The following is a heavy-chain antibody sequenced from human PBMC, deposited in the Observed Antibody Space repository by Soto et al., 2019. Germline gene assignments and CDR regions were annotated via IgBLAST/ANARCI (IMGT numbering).Heavy chain of an antibody. J-gene: IGHJ3*02. CDR2: ISSSSSYI. CDR1: GFTFSSYS. D-gene: IGHD2-2*01. Sequence: TGGSLRLSCAASGFTFSSYSMNWVRQAPGKGLEWVSSISSSSSYIYYADSVKGRFTISRDNAKNPLYLQMNSLRAEDTAVYYCARAYCSSTSCLDAFDIWGQGTMVTVSS. CDR3: ARAYCSSTSCLDAFDI. V-gene: IGHV3-21*01.